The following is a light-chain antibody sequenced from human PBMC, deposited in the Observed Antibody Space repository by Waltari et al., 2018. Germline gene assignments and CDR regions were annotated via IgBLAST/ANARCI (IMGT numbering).Light chain of an antibody. CDR3: QQRSNWLT. Sequence: EIVLTQSPATLSLSPGERATLSCRASQSVSSYLAWYQQKPGQAPRLLIYDASNRATGIPARFSGNGSGKDFTLTISSLEPEDFAVYYCQQRSNWLTFGGGTKVEIK. V-gene: IGKV3-11*01. CDR1: QSVSSY. CDR2: DAS. J-gene: IGKJ4*01.